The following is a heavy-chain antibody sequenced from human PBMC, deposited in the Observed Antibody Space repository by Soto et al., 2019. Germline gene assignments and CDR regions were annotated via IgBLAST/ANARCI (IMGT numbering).Heavy chain of an antibody. CDR2: INHSGTT. J-gene: IGHJ4*02. V-gene: IGHV4-34*01. CDR1: GGSFSGYY. Sequence: SETLSLTCAVYGGSFSGYYWGWIRQPPGKGLEWIGEINHSGTTNYNPSLKSRVTISVDTSKNQFSLKLSSVTAADTAVYYCARGESTVTTYRFDYWGQGTLVTVSS. CDR3: ARGESTVTTYRFDY. D-gene: IGHD4-17*01.